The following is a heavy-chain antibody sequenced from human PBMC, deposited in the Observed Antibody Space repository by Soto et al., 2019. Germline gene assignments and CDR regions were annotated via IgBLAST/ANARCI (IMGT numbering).Heavy chain of an antibody. CDR1: GFTFSSYA. D-gene: IGHD6-19*01. Sequence: GGSLRLSCAASGFTFSSYAMHWVRQAPGKGLEWVAVISYDGSNKYYADSVKGRFTISRDNSKNTLYLQMNSLRAEDTAVYYCARDLKWLAPHYYSYGMDVWGQGTTVTVSS. CDR2: ISYDGSNK. CDR3: ARDLKWLAPHYYSYGMDV. J-gene: IGHJ6*02. V-gene: IGHV3-30-3*01.